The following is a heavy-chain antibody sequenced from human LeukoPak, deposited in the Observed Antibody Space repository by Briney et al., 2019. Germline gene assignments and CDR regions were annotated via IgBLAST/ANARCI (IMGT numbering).Heavy chain of an antibody. CDR1: GYSISSGYY. V-gene: IGHV4-38-2*02. CDR3: ARLASIVGATNLDY. D-gene: IGHD1-26*01. J-gene: IGHJ4*02. Sequence: SETLSLTCTVSGYSISSGYYWGWIRQPPGKGLEWIGSIYHSGSTYYNPSLKSRVTISVDTSKNQFSLKLSSVTAADTAVYYCARLASIVGATNLDYWGQGTLVTVSS. CDR2: IYHSGST.